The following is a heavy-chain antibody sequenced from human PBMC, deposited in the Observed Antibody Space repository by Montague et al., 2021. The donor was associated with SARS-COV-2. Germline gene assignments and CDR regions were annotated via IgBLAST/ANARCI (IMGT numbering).Heavy chain of an antibody. CDR1: GFSVSTSDLC. CDR2: IDWDDDT. J-gene: IGHJ2*01. CDR3: ARIPEYSSGGGPDWYFDL. V-gene: IGHV2-70*01. Sequence: PALVKPTQTLTLTCTFSGFSVSTSDLCVSWIRQPPGKALEWLALIDWDDDTYYSTSLKTGLAISKDTSKNQVVLTMTDMDPVDTGTYYCARIPEYSSGGGPDWYFDLWGRGTLVTVSS. D-gene: IGHD6-19*01.